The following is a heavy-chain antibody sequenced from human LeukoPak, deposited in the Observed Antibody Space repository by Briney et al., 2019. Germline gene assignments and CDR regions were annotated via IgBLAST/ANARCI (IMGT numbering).Heavy chain of an antibody. CDR1: GGSISSYY. J-gene: IGHJ5*02. D-gene: IGHD4-11*01. CDR2: IYYSGST. V-gene: IGHV4-59*01. Sequence: PSETLSLTCTVSGGSISSYYWSWIRQPPGKGLEWIGYIYYSGSTNYNPSLKSRVTISVDTSKNQFSLKLSSVTAADTAVYYCVRDKHDYSNEGWFDPWGQGTLVTVSS. CDR3: VRDKHDYSNEGWFDP.